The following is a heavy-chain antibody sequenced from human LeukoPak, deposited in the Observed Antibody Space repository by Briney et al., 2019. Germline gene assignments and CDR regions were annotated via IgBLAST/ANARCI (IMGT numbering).Heavy chain of an antibody. D-gene: IGHD2-15*01. V-gene: IGHV3-48*03. J-gene: IGHJ6*03. CDR3: ASRDCIGGTCYDYYYYMDV. CDR2: ISSSGSPT. Sequence: PGGSLRLSCAASGSTFSSYEMNWVRQAPGKGLEWVSYISSSGSPTYYADSVKGRFTISRDNAKNSLYLQMNSLRAEDTAVYYCASRDCIGGTCYDYYYYMDVWGKGTTVTVSS. CDR1: GSTFSSYE.